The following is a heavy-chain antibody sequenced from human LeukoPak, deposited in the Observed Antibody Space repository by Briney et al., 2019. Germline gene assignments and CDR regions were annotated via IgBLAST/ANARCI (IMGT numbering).Heavy chain of an antibody. J-gene: IGHJ6*03. V-gene: IGHV1-2*02. Sequence: ASVKVSCKASGYTFTGYYMHWVRQAPGQGLEWMGWINPNSGGTNYAQKFQGRVTMTMDTSISTAYMELSRMRSDDTAVYYCARVDVVVVPAAIGADYYYYMDVWGKGTTVTVSS. CDR2: INPNSGGT. D-gene: IGHD2-2*01. CDR1: GYTFTGYY. CDR3: ARVDVVVVPAAIGADYYYYMDV.